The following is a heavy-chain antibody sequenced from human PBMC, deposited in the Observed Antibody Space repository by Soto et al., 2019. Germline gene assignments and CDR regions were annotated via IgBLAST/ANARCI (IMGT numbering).Heavy chain of an antibody. V-gene: IGHV1-3*01. J-gene: IGHJ4*02. CDR3: ARGESVVGDY. Sequence: ASVKVSCKASGYTFTSYAMHWVRQAPGQRLEWMGWINAGNGNTKCSQKFQDRVTITRDTSASTAYMELSSLRSEDTAVYYCARGESVVGDYWGQGTLVTVSP. CDR2: INAGNGNT. D-gene: IGHD2-15*01. CDR1: GYTFTSYA.